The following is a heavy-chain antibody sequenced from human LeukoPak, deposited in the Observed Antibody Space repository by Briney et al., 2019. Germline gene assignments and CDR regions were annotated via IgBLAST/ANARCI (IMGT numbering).Heavy chain of an antibody. J-gene: IGHJ6*02. D-gene: IGHD2-15*01. V-gene: IGHV1-24*01. CDR1: VYTLTELS. Sequence: ASVKVSCKVSVYTLTELSMHWVRQAPGKGLEWMGGFDPEDGETIYAQKFQGRVTMTEDTSTDTAYMELSSLRSEDTAVYYCATGCSGGSCYSYFYGMDVWGQGTTVTVSS. CDR3: ATGCSGGSCYSYFYGMDV. CDR2: FDPEDGET.